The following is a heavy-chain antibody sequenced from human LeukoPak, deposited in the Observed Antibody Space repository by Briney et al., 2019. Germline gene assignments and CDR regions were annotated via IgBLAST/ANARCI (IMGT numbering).Heavy chain of an antibody. V-gene: IGHV1-69*04. CDR2: IIPILDIA. CDR3: ARGKAAGHYYYYYMDV. CDR1: GGTFSSYA. D-gene: IGHD6-13*01. J-gene: IGHJ6*03. Sequence: SVKVSCKASGGTFSSYAISWVRQAPGQGLEWMGRIIPILDIANYAQKFQGRVTITADKSTSTAYMELSSLRSEDTAVYYCARGKAAGHYYYYYMDVWGKGTTVTVSS.